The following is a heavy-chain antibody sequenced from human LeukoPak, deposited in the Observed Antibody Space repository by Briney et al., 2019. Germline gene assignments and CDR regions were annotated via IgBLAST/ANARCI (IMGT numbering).Heavy chain of an antibody. CDR1: GFTFSSYS. CDR3: AKDRIRYFDWLSYFDY. V-gene: IGHV3-21*01. CDR2: ISGSSSYI. D-gene: IGHD3-9*01. Sequence: GGSLRLSCAASGFTFSSYSMNWVRQAPGKGLEWVSSISGSSSYIYYADSVKGRFTISRDNSKNTLYLQMNSLRAEDTAVYYCAKDRIRYFDWLSYFDYWGQGTLVTVSS. J-gene: IGHJ4*02.